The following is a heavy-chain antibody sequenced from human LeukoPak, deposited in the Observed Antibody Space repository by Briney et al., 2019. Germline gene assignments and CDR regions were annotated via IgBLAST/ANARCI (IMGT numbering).Heavy chain of an antibody. J-gene: IGHJ4*02. Sequence: GGSLRLSCAASGFTVSTNDMGWVRQAPGKGLEWVSLIYSGGSTHYTDSVKGRFSISRDNSKNTVSLQMSSLRAEDTAVYYYARRTVPGRPGYWGQGTLVTVSS. CDR2: IYSGGST. D-gene: IGHD6-6*01. CDR3: ARRTVPGRPGY. V-gene: IGHV3-66*04. CDR1: GFTVSTND.